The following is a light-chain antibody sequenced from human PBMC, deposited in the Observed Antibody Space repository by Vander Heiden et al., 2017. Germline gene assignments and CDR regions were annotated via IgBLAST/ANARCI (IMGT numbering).Light chain of an antibody. CDR2: DAS. CDR3: QQDYNLLLT. Sequence: DIQMTQSPSSLSASVGDRVTITCQASQDISNYLNWYQQKPGKAPKLLIYDASNLETGVPSRFRRSGSGTDFTFTIRSLQPEDLATYYCQQDYNLLLTFGGGTRVEMK. V-gene: IGKV1-33*01. J-gene: IGKJ4*01. CDR1: QDISNY.